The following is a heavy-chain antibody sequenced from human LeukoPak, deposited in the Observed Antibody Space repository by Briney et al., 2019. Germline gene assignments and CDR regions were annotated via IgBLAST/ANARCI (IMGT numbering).Heavy chain of an antibody. D-gene: IGHD3-10*01. CDR3: SRDSYYYGSGSTAAPFDY. CDR1: GFTFDDYG. Sequence: GGSLRLSCAASGFTFDDYGMSWVRQAPGKGLEWVSGINWNGGSTGYADSVKGRFTISRDNAKNSLYLQMNSLRAEDTALYYCSRDSYYYGSGSTAAPFDYWGQGTLVTVSS. V-gene: IGHV3-20*04. J-gene: IGHJ4*02. CDR2: INWNGGST.